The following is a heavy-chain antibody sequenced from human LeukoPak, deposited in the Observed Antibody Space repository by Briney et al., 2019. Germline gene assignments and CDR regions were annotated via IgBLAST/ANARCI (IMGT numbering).Heavy chain of an antibody. CDR2: INSASSLM. D-gene: IGHD3-16*01. J-gene: IGHJ4*02. CDR1: GFTFSSYS. V-gene: IGHV3-21*01. Sequence: KPGGSLRLSCAASGFTFSSYSMNWVRQAPGKGLEWVSSINSASSLMFYAESVKGRFTISRDNARNSLYLQMNSLRAEDTAVYYCIRDLFDDYSLDYWGQGALVTVSS. CDR3: IRDLFDDYSLDY.